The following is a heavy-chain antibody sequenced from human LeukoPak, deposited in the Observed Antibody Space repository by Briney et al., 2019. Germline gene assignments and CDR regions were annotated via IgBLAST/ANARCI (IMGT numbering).Heavy chain of an antibody. CDR1: GYTFTGYY. CDR3: TRESGSYHGNDY. J-gene: IGHJ4*02. V-gene: IGHV1-2*06. CDR2: INPNNGAT. Sequence: ASVRVSCKASGYTFTGYYMHWVRQAPGQGLEWMGRINPNNGATNYAEKLQGRVTITGDTSISTAYMELSSLRSDDTAVYYCTRESGSYHGNDYWGQGTLVTVPS. D-gene: IGHD1-26*01.